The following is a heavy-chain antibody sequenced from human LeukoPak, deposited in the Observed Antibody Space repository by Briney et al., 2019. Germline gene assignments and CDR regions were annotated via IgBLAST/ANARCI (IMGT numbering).Heavy chain of an antibody. CDR1: GFTFISYA. CDR3: AAPGVPAATYYFDY. CDR2: ISGSDAST. J-gene: IGHJ4*02. D-gene: IGHD2-2*01. V-gene: IGHV3-23*01. Sequence: PGGSLRLSCVASGFTFISYAMNWVRQAPGKGLEWVSGISGSDASTHYADSVKGRFTISRDNSKKTLYLQMNSLRAEDTAVYYCAAPGVPAATYYFDYWGQGTLVTVSS.